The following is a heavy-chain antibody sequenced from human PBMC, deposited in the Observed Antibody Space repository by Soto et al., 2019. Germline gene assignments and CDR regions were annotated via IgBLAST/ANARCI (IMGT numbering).Heavy chain of an antibody. CDR1: GGTFSSYA. Sequence: SVKVSCKASGGTFSSYAIGWVRQAPGQGLEWMGGIIPIFGTANYAQKFQGRVTITADESTSTAYMELSSLRSEDTAVYYCAANLEMATTTFDYWGQGTLVTVSS. CDR2: IIPIFGTA. CDR3: AANLEMATTTFDY. D-gene: IGHD5-12*01. J-gene: IGHJ4*02. V-gene: IGHV1-69*13.